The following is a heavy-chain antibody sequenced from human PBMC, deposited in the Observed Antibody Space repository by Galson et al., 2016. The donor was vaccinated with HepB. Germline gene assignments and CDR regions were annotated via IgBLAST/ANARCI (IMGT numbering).Heavy chain of an antibody. Sequence: SLRLSCAASGFTFSNYGMHWVRQAPGKGLEWVAVLSYDGNKKYYADSAKGRFTISRDVSKNTLSLKMNSLRPEDTAVYYCATLAATGAFDIWGQGTMVTVSS. CDR3: ATLAATGAFDI. J-gene: IGHJ3*02. CDR1: GFTFSNYG. CDR2: LSYDGNKK. V-gene: IGHV3-30*03. D-gene: IGHD2-15*01.